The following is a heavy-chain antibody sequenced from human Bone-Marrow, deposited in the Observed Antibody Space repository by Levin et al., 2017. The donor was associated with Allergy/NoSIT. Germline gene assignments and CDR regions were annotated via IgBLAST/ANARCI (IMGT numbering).Heavy chain of an antibody. CDR3: ARQSDELPPYDGEWVEEHYFDN. V-gene: IGHV5-51*01. Sequence: AASVKVSCQVSGYHFTDHWIGWVRQLPGKGLEWMGNIYPGDSETRSSPSFQGQVTMSVDKSINTAFLRWDSLSASDTAMYYCARQSDELPPYDGEWVEEHYFDNWGQGTLVAVSS. D-gene: IGHD3-10*01. CDR1: GYHFTDHW. J-gene: IGHJ4*02. CDR2: IYPGDSET.